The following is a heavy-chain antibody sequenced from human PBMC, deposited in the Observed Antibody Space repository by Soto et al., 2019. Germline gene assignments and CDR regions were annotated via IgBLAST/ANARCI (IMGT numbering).Heavy chain of an antibody. V-gene: IGHV1-69*01. J-gene: IGHJ4*02. Sequence: QVQLVQSGAEVKKPVSSVKVSCKASGGTFSSYAISWVRQAPGQGLEWMGVIIPIFGTANYAQKFQGRVTITADESTSTDYMELSSLRSEDTAVYYCCGYSSSWYGEIDYWGPGTLVTVSS. CDR1: GGTFSSYA. CDR2: IIPIFGTA. D-gene: IGHD6-13*01. CDR3: CGYSSSWYGEIDY.